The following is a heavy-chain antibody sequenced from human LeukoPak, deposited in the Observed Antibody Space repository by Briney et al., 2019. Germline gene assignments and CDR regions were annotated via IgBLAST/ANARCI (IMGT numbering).Heavy chain of an antibody. D-gene: IGHD6-6*01. CDR3: WVAARPNPPYYFDY. CDR2: MNPNSGNT. CDR1: GGTFSSYA. J-gene: IGHJ4*02. Sequence: GSSVKVSCKASGGTFSSYAISWVRQAPGQGLEWMGWMNPNSGNTGYAQKFQGRVTMTRNTSISTAYMELSSLRSEDTAVYYCWVAARPNPPYYFDYWGQGTLVTVSS. V-gene: IGHV1-8*02.